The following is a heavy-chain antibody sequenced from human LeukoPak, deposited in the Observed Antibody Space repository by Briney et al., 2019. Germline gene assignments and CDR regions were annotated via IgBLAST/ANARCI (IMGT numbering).Heavy chain of an antibody. D-gene: IGHD6-6*01. Sequence: GASVKVSCKASGYTFTGYYMHWVRQAPGQGLEWMGWINPNSGGTNYAQKFQGRVTMTRDTSISTAYMELSRLRSDDRAVYYCAKDPIAARRKGWFDPWGQGTLVTVSS. J-gene: IGHJ5*02. CDR3: AKDPIAARRKGWFDP. CDR2: INPNSGGT. V-gene: IGHV1-2*02. CDR1: GYTFTGYY.